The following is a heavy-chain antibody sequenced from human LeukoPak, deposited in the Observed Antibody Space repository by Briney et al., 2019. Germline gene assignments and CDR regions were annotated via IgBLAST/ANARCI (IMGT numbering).Heavy chain of an antibody. CDR1: GGSIRSSYYY. D-gene: IGHD4-17*01. V-gene: IGHV4-39*01. J-gene: IGHJ4*02. CDR3: ARGVHDYGASLGY. Sequence: KASETLSLTCTVSGGSIRSSYYYWGWIRQPPGKGLEWIGSIYDSGSTYYNPSLKSRVTISVDTSKNQFSLKLSSVTAADTAVYYCARGVHDYGASLGYWGQGTLVTVSS. CDR2: IYDSGST.